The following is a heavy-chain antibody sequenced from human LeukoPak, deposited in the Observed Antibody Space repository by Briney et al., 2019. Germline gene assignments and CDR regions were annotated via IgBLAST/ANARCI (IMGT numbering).Heavy chain of an antibody. J-gene: IGHJ4*02. V-gene: IGHV3-23*01. CDR2: ISGSGGST. D-gene: IGHD3-10*01. CDR1: GFTFTSYA. CDR3: AEVFSSSGYYFDY. Sequence: PGGSLRLSCAASGFTFTSYAMTWVRQAPGKGLEWVSAISGSGGSTYYADSVKGRFTISRDNSKNTLYLQMNSLRAEDTAVYYCAEVFSSSGYYFDYWGQGTLVTVSS.